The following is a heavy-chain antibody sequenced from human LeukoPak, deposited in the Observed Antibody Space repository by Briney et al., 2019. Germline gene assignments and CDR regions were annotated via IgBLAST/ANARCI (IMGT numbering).Heavy chain of an antibody. J-gene: IGHJ4*02. V-gene: IGHV4-4*07. CDR1: GGSIGPFF. CDR2: VSASWKS. CDR3: ARGLRVAVAGYYFDS. D-gene: IGHD6-19*01. Sequence: ETLSLTCTISGGSIGPFFWTWIRQSAGKGLGCVGRVSASWKSYYNPSLKSRLTLSLDESKNQFSLRLNSVTAPDTAVYYCARGLRVAVAGYYFDSWGQGILVTVPS.